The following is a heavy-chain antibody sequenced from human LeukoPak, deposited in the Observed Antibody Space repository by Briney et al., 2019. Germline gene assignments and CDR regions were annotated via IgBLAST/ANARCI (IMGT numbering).Heavy chain of an antibody. Sequence: KPSETLPLTCTVSGGSISTYYWSWIRQPRGKGLEWIGFVYYSGSTNYNPSLKSRVTISVDASKNQFSLNLSSVTAADTAVYYCARAVRYGVRDEYFQHWGQGTLVTVSS. CDR3: ARAVRYGVRDEYFQH. CDR1: GGSISTYY. V-gene: IGHV4-59*01. J-gene: IGHJ1*01. D-gene: IGHD4-17*01. CDR2: VYYSGST.